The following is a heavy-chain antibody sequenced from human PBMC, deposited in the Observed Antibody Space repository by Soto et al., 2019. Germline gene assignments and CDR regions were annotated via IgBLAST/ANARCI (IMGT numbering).Heavy chain of an antibody. J-gene: IGHJ3*02. CDR3: AADGVLWIRRGTYAFDI. CDR2: IVVGSGNT. V-gene: IGHV1-58*01. D-gene: IGHD2-2*03. Sequence: ASVKVSCKASGFTFTSSAVQWVRQARGQRLEWIGWIVVGSGNTNYAQKFQERVTITRDMSTSTAYMELSSLRSEDTAVYYCAADGVLWIRRGTYAFDIWGQGTMVTVSS. CDR1: GFTFTSSA.